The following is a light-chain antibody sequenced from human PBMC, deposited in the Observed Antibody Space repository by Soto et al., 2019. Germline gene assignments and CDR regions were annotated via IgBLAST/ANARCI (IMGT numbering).Light chain of an antibody. CDR3: NSFTSSSTYV. J-gene: IGLJ1*01. CDR1: SSDVGSYNL. CDR2: DVS. V-gene: IGLV2-14*02. Sequence: QSVLTQPASVSGSPGQSITISCTGTSSDVGSYNLVSWYQQHPGKAPKLMIYDVSNRPSGVSNRFSGSKSGNTASLTISGLQAEDEANHYCNSFTSSSTYVFGTGTKVTVL.